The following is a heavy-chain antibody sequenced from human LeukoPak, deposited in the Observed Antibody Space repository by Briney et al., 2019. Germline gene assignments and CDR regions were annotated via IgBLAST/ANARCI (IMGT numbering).Heavy chain of an antibody. V-gene: IGHV3-20*04. CDR2: INWSGRST. D-gene: IGHD5-12*01. CDR1: GFTFDDYG. Sequence: GGSLRLSCAASGFTFDDYGMSWVRQAPGKGLEWVSGINWSGRSTYYADSVKGRFTISRDNSKNTLYLQMNSLRAEDTAVYYCAKESGYSGSRLFDYWGQGTLVTVSS. J-gene: IGHJ4*02. CDR3: AKESGYSGSRLFDY.